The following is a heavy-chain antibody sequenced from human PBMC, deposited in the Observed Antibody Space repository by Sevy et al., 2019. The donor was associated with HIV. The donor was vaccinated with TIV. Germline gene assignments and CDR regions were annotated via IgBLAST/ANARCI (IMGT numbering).Heavy chain of an antibody. CDR3: VRLSGNYDFWSGYADAFDI. Sequence: SETLSLTCTVSGGSISSYYWSWIRQPPGKGLEWIGYIYYSGSTNYNPSLKSRVTISVDTSKNQFSLKLSSVTAADTAVYYCVRLSGNYDFWSGYADAFDIWGQGTMVTVSS. V-gene: IGHV4-59*01. J-gene: IGHJ3*02. CDR1: GGSISSYY. CDR2: IYYSGST. D-gene: IGHD3-3*01.